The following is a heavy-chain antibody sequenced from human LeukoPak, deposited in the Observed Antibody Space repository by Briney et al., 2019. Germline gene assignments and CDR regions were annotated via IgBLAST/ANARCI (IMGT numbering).Heavy chain of an antibody. D-gene: IGHD3-16*01. CDR1: GVSMRSDGYY. Sequence: SETLSLTCTVSGVSMRSDGYYWSWIRQHPGKGLEWIGYIYRSGDTYYNPSLKSRFSLSVDTSENQFSLSLSSVTAADTAMYYCARASGGIGGVTNHFGSWGQGTLVTVSS. CDR2: IYRSGDT. CDR3: ARASGGIGGVTNHFGS. J-gene: IGHJ5*01. V-gene: IGHV4-31*03.